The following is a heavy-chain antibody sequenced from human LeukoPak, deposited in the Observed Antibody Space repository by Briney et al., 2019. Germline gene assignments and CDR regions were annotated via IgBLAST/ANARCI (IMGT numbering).Heavy chain of an antibody. Sequence: GGSLRLSCAASGFTFSSYAMHWVRQAPGEGLEYVSGISSNGGSTYYANSVKGRFTISRDNSKNTLYLQMGSLRGEDMAVYYCARGGSSSWDYFDYWGQGTLVTVSS. D-gene: IGHD6-13*01. CDR2: ISSNGGST. J-gene: IGHJ4*02. CDR1: GFTFSSYA. CDR3: ARGGSSSWDYFDY. V-gene: IGHV3-64*01.